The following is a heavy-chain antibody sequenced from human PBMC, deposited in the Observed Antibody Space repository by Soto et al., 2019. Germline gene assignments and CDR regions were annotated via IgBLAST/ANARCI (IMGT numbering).Heavy chain of an antibody. V-gene: IGHV3-30-3*01. CDR2: ISYDGSNK. CDR1: GFTFGSYA. D-gene: IGHD6-19*01. Sequence: GGSLRLSCAASGFTFGSYAMHWVRQAPGKGLEWVAVISYDGSNKYYADSVKGRFTISRDNSKNTLYLQMNSLRAEDTAVYYCAREPAGYSSGWYGTYNGMGVWGQGPTVTVAS. CDR3: AREPAGYSSGWYGTYNGMGV. J-gene: IGHJ6*02.